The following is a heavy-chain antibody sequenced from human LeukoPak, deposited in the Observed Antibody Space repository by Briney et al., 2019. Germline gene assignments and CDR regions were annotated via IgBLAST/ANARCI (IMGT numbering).Heavy chain of an antibody. CDR2: IYYSGST. Sequence: SETLSLTRTVSGGSISSSSYYWGWIRQPPGKGLEGIGSIYYSGSTYYNPSLKRRVTISVDTSKNQFSLKLRSVPAADTAVYYCARHAVLTIFGVVESAPYYMDVWGKGTTVTVSS. CDR1: GGSISSSSYY. D-gene: IGHD3-3*01. V-gene: IGHV4-39*01. CDR3: ARHAVLTIFGVVESAPYYMDV. J-gene: IGHJ6*03.